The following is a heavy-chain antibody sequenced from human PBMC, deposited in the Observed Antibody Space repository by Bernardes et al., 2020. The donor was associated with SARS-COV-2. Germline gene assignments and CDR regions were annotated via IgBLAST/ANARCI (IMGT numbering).Heavy chain of an antibody. CDR1: GYPFTGYY. CDR2: INPNSGGT. D-gene: IGHD3-22*01. CDR3: ALPPTNYDRYAMDV. Sequence: ASVKVSCKASGYPFTGYYIHWVRQAPGQGLEWMGWINPNSGGTTYAQKLQGRVTMTRDTSINTAYMEPSRLRSDDTAMFYCALPPTNYDRYAMDVWGQGTTVTVSS. J-gene: IGHJ6*02. V-gene: IGHV1-2*02.